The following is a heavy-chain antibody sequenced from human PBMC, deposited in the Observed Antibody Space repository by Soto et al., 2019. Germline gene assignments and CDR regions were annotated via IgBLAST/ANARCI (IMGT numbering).Heavy chain of an antibody. Sequence: GASVKVSCKASGYTFTSYYMHWVRQAPGQGLEWMGIINPSGGSTTYAQKFQGRVTMTRDTSTSTVYMDLSSLRSEDTAVYYCARDRSATGPTYYFDYWGQGTLVTVSS. V-gene: IGHV1-46*01. D-gene: IGHD1-7*01. CDR3: ARDRSATGPTYYFDY. CDR1: GYTFTSYY. CDR2: INPSGGST. J-gene: IGHJ4*02.